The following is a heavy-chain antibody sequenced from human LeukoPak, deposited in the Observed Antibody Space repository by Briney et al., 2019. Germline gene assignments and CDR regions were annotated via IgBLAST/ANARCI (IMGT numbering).Heavy chain of an antibody. J-gene: IGHJ4*02. CDR2: IYYSGNT. D-gene: IGHD1-26*01. CDR3: ARRSFSVGVGFDY. V-gene: IGHV4-39*02. CDR1: GVSISSSNSY. Sequence: SETLSLTCTVSGVSISSSNSYWGWIRQPPGKGLEWIGSIYYSGNTYYNASLKSQVSISIDTSKNHFSLKLSSVTAADSAVYYCARRSFSVGVGFDYWGQGTLVTVSS.